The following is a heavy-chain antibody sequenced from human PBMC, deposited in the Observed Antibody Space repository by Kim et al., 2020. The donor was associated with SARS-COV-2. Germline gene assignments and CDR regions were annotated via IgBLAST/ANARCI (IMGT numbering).Heavy chain of an antibody. V-gene: IGHV3-7*01. CDR2: IKQDGSEK. D-gene: IGHD3-16*01. J-gene: IGHJ4*02. CDR3: AVGVAVGY. Sequence: LSLTCAASGFTFSSYWMSWVRQAPGKGLEWVANIKQDGSEKYYVDSVKGRFTISRDNAKNSLYLQMNSLRAEDTAVYYCAVGVAVGYWGQGTLVTVSS. CDR1: GFTFSSYW.